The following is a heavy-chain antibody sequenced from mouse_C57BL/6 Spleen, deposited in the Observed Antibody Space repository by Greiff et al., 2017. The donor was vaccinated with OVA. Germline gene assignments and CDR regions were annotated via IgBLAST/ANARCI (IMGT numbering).Heavy chain of an antibody. Sequence: VQLQQSGAELVRPGASVTLSCKASGYTFTDYEMHWVKQTPVHGLEWIGAIDPETGGTAYNQKFKGKAILTADKSSSTAYMELRSLTSEDSAVYYCTSEGYWVDYWGQGTTLTVSS. CDR2: IDPETGGT. V-gene: IGHV1-15*01. D-gene: IGHD3-2*02. J-gene: IGHJ2*01. CDR1: GYTFTDYE. CDR3: TSEGYWVDY.